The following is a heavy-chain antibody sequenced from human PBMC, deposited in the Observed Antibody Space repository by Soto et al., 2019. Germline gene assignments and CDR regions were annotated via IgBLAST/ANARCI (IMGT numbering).Heavy chain of an antibody. D-gene: IGHD1-26*01. J-gene: IGHJ4*02. CDR1: GFTFSSYG. V-gene: IGHV3-33*01. CDR3: ARDENSGSSYFDY. CDR2: IWYDGSNK. Sequence: PGGSLRLSCAASGFTFSSYGMHWVRQAPGKGLEWVAVIWYDGSNKYYADSVKGRFTISRDNSKNTLYLQMNSLRAEDTAVYYCARDENSGSSYFDYWGQGTLVTVSS.